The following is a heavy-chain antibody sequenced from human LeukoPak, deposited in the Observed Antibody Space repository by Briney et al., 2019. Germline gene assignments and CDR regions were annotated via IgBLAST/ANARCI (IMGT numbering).Heavy chain of an antibody. Sequence: GGSLRLSCAASGFTFSSYWMSWVRQAPGKGLEWVANIKQDGSEKYYVDSVKGRFTISRDNAKNSLHLQMNSLRAEDTAVYYCARDSAPYYYDSSGYDYWGQGTLVTVSS. V-gene: IGHV3-7*01. D-gene: IGHD3-22*01. CDR2: IKQDGSEK. CDR3: ARDSAPYYYDSSGYDY. CDR1: GFTFSSYW. J-gene: IGHJ4*02.